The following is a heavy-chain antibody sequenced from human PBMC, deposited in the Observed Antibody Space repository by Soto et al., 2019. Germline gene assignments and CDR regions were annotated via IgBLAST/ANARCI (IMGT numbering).Heavy chain of an antibody. Sequence: QVHLVQSGAEVKRPCASVRVSCTTSGYRFTDFATHWVRQAPGQSLEWMGWINGGDGDTKYSQSLQGRLTITRDTSASTAYMELSRLTPNDAALYFCARKLGDYYKFYGMDFWGQGTTVVVSS. CDR1: GYRFTDFA. V-gene: IGHV1-3*01. CDR3: ARKLGDYYKFYGMDF. CDR2: INGGDGDT. D-gene: IGHD3-16*01. J-gene: IGHJ6*02.